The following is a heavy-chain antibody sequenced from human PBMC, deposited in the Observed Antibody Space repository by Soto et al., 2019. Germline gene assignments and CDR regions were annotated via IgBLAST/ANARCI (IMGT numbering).Heavy chain of an antibody. D-gene: IGHD5-12*01. CDR2: INPNSGGT. CDR1: GYTFTGYY. Sequence: ASVKVSCKASGYTFTGYYMHWVRQAPGQGLEWMGWINPNSGGTNYAQKFQGWVTMTRDTSISAAYMELSRLRSDDTAVYYCARTVATNWFDPWGQGTLVTVSS. CDR3: ARTVATNWFDP. J-gene: IGHJ5*02. V-gene: IGHV1-2*04.